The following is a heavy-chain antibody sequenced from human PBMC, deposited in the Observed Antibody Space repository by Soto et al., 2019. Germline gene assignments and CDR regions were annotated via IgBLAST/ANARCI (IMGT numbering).Heavy chain of an antibody. D-gene: IGHD2-2*01. V-gene: IGHV1-18*01. Sequence: ASVKVSCKASGHIFINYGITWVRQAPGQGLEWMGWISGYNGNTKYADKLQGRVTMTTDTSTTTAYMELRSLRSDDTAVYYRARDEVPAANWLDRWGQGTLVTVSS. CDR2: ISGYNGNT. CDR1: GHIFINYG. J-gene: IGHJ5*02. CDR3: ARDEVPAANWLDR.